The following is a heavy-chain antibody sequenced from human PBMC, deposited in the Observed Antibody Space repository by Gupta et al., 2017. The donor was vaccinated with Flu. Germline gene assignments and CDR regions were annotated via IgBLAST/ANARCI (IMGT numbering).Heavy chain of an antibody. J-gene: IGHJ6*02. CDR3: AKDVRWGRLIYGMNV. CDR1: GFTFGSYG. V-gene: IGHV3-30*18. D-gene: IGHD5-24*01. Sequence: QEQLVGSGGGVVQPGGSLRLSCAASGFTFGSYGMHWVRQAPGKGLGGVASISHDGSNKEYTDAGKGRFTFSRENSKNTLYMQMNRLRAEDTAVYYCAKDVRWGRLIYGMNVWGQGTTVTVSS. CDR2: ISHDGSNK.